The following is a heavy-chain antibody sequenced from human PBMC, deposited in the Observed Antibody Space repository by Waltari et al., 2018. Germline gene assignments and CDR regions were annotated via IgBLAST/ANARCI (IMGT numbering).Heavy chain of an antibody. CDR1: GFTFRNYG. CDR3: AKEKRNVGVDY. V-gene: IGHV3-30*18. CDR2: VSSDGSFK. Sequence: QVQLVESGGGVVQPGKSLRISCEASGFTFRNYGFHGVRQAQGKALYWLALVSSDGSFKYHADSVKGRFTISRDNSRNTLYLQMDSLTIEDTGVYFCAKEKRNVGVDYWGQGILVTVSS. D-gene: IGHD3-10*02. J-gene: IGHJ4*02.